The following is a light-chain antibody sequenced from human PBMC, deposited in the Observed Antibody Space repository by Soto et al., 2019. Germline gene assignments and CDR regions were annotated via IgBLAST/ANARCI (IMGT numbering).Light chain of an antibody. Sequence: DIQMTQSPSTLSASVGDRVTITCRASQSISSWLAWYQQKPGEAPKLLIYDASSLQSGVPSRFSGSGSGTEFTLTISSLQPDDFATYYCQQCNSYWTFGQGTKVEIK. V-gene: IGKV1-5*01. CDR2: DAS. CDR1: QSISSW. CDR3: QQCNSYWT. J-gene: IGKJ1*01.